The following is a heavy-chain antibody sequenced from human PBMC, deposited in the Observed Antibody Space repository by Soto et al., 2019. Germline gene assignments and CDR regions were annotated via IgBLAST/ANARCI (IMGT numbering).Heavy chain of an antibody. CDR3: ARVHSSGWYGYYYYGMDV. CDR2: TYYRSKWYN. CDR1: GDSASSNSAA. V-gene: IGHV6-1*01. D-gene: IGHD6-19*01. Sequence: SQTLSLTCAISGDSASSNSAAWNWIRQSPSRGLEWLGRTYYRSKWYNDYAVSVKSRITINPDTSKNQFSLQLNSVTPEDTAVYYCARVHSSGWYGYYYYGMDVWGQGTTVTVSS. J-gene: IGHJ6*02.